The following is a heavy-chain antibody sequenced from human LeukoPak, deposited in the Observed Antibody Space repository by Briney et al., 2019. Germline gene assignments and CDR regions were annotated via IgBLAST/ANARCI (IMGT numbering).Heavy chain of an antibody. CDR2: ISSSSSYI. CDR1: GFTFSSYS. CDR3: ARGPISVVAALGIFDY. Sequence: GGSLRLSYAASGFTFSSYSMNWVRQAPGKGLEWVSSISSSSSYIYYADSVKGRFTFSRDNAKNSLYLQMNSLRAEDTAMYYCARGPISVVAALGIFDYWGQGTLVTVSS. D-gene: IGHD2-15*01. J-gene: IGHJ4*02. V-gene: IGHV3-21*06.